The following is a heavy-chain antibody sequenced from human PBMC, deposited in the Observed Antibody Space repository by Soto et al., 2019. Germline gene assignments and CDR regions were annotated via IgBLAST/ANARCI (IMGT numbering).Heavy chain of an antibody. CDR3: ARADYYGSGSPFDY. CDR1: GFTFSSYG. V-gene: IGHV3-33*01. D-gene: IGHD3-10*01. CDR2: IWYDGSNK. Sequence: QVQLVESGGGVVQPGRSLRLSCAASGFTFSSYGMHWVRQAPGKGLEWVAVIWYDGSNKYYADSVKVRFTISRDNSKNTLYREMNSLRAEDTAVYYRARADYYGSGSPFDYWGQGTLVTVSS. J-gene: IGHJ4*02.